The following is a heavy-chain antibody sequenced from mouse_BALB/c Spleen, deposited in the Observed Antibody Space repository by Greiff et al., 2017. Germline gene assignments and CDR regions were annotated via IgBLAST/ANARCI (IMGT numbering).Heavy chain of an antibody. CDR2: INPYNDGT. CDR1: GYTFTSYV. J-gene: IGHJ1*01. CDR3: ASPHYYGSSYWYFDV. V-gene: IGHV1-14*01. D-gene: IGHD1-1*01. Sequence: VQLQQSGPELVKPGASVKMSCKASGYTFTSYVMHWVKQKPGQGLEWIGYINPYNDGTKYNEKFKGKATLTSDKSSSTAYMELSSLTSEDSAVYYCASPHYYGSSYWYFDVWGAGTTVTVSS.